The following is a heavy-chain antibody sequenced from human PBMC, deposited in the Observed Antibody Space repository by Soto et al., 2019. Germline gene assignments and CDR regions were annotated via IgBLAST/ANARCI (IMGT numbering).Heavy chain of an antibody. D-gene: IGHD6-19*01. CDR3: AKGYEVSPPVASGWYSNYFYGVDV. CDR2: ISYDGSEK. CDR1: GFSFSKYG. V-gene: IGHV3-30*18. Sequence: QVLLVESGGGVVRPGRSLRLSCGASGFSFSKYGMHWVRQAPGEGLEWLSLISYDGSEKWYAESVKGRFTISRDNSKNTLYLQMNSLRGDDTAVYYCAKGYEVSPPVASGWYSNYFYGVDVWAGGPRSPSP. J-gene: IGHJ6*02.